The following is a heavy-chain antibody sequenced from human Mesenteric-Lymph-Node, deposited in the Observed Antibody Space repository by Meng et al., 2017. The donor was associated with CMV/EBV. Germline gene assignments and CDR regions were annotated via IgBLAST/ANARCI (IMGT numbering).Heavy chain of an antibody. J-gene: IGHJ2*01. CDR2: TYYRSKWYN. V-gene: IGHV6-1*01. Sequence: SSHGAAWSWIRQSPSRGLEWLGRTYYRSKWYNDYAVSVKSRITINPDTSKNQFSLQLNSVTPEDTAVYYCARALLGSGSYRYWYFDLWGRGTLVTVSS. CDR1: SSHGAA. CDR3: ARALLGSGSYRYWYFDL. D-gene: IGHD3-10*01.